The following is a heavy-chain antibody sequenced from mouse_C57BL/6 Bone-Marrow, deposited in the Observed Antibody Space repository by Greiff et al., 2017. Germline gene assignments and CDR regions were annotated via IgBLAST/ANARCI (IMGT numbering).Heavy chain of an antibody. J-gene: IGHJ4*01. V-gene: IGHV5-4*01. D-gene: IGHD1-1*02. Sequence: DVHLVESGGGLVKPGGSLKLSCAASGFTFSSYAMSWVRQTPEKRLEWVATISDGGSYTYYPDNVKGRFTISRDNAKNNLYLQMSHLKSEDTAMYYCASGSYLRYAMDYWGQGTSVTVSS. CDR1: GFTFSSYA. CDR3: ASGSYLRYAMDY. CDR2: ISDGGSYT.